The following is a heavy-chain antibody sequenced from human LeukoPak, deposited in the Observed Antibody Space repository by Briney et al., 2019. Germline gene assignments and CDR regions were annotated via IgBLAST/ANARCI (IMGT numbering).Heavy chain of an antibody. CDR3: ARDLDSGSYYGAFDI. CDR2: FDPEDGET. V-gene: IGHV1-24*01. J-gene: IGHJ3*02. D-gene: IGHD1-26*01. CDR1: GYTLTELS. Sequence: GASVKVSCKVSGYTLTELSMHWVRQAPGKGLEWMGGFDPEDGETIYAQKFQGRVTITADKSTSTAYMELSSLRSEDTAVYYCARDLDSGSYYGAFDIWGQGTMVTVSS.